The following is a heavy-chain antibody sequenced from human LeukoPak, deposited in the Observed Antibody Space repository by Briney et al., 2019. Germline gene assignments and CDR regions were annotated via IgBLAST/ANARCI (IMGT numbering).Heavy chain of an antibody. CDR2: ISDSGGST. J-gene: IGHJ5*02. Sequence: PRGSLRLSCAASGFTFSSYAMSWVRQAPGKGLEWVSVISDSGGSTKYADSVKGRLTISRDNSKNTLYLQMNSLRVEDTAVYYCAKSYGHRGLNNWFDPWGQGTLVTVSS. V-gene: IGHV3-23*01. CDR1: GFTFSSYA. D-gene: IGHD5-18*01. CDR3: AKSYGHRGLNNWFDP.